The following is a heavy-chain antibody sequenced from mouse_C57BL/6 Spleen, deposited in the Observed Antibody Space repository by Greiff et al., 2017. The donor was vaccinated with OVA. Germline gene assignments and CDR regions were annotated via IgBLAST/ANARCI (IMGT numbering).Heavy chain of an antibody. CDR2: IWSGGST. D-gene: IGHD1-1*01. V-gene: IGHV2-2*01. CDR1: GFSLTSYG. J-gene: IGHJ4*01. Sequence: VHLVESGPGLVQPSQSLSITCTVSGFSLTSYGVHWVRQSPGKGLEWLGVIWSGGSTDYNAAFISRLSISKDNSKSQVFFKMNSLQADDTAIYYCARRNYYYGSSYEGNAMDYWGQGTSVTVSS. CDR3: ARRNYYYGSSYEGNAMDY.